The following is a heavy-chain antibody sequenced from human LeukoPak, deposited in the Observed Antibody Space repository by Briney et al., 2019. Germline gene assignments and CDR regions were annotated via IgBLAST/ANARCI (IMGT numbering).Heavy chain of an antibody. J-gene: IGHJ4*02. CDR3: AEVAKDNLCGSTPGLPDY. CDR1: GGSISSGSYY. CDR2: IYTSGST. Sequence: PSQTLSLTCTVSGGSISSGSYYWSWIRQPAGKGLEWIGRIYTSGSTNYNPSLKSRVTISVDTSKNQFSLKLISGTAAAPAVYYCAEVAKDNLCGSTPGLPDYWGQGTLVSVSS. D-gene: IGHD5-12*01. V-gene: IGHV4-61*02.